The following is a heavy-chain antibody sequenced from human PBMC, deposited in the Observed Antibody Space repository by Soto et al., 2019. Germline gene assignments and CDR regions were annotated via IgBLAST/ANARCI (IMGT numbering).Heavy chain of an antibody. Sequence: QVQLQQWGAGLLKPSETLSLTCAVYGGSFSGYYWSWIRQPPGKGLEWTGEINHSGSTNYNPSLKSRVTISVDTSKNQFSLKLSSVTAADTAVYYCARGEKWYPGTTWDYWGQGTLVTVSS. CDR1: GGSFSGYY. J-gene: IGHJ4*02. CDR2: INHSGST. CDR3: ARGEKWYPGTTWDY. D-gene: IGHD1-7*01. V-gene: IGHV4-34*01.